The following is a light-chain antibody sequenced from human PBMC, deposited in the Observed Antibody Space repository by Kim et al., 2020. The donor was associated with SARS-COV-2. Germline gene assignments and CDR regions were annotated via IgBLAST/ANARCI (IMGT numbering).Light chain of an antibody. CDR2: DTS. CDR3: QQYNNWPPWYT. V-gene: IGKV3-15*01. Sequence: SPGERATLSCRASQSVSSNLAWYQQNPGQAPRLLIYDTSTRATGIPARFSGSGSGTEFTLTISSLQSEDFAIYYCQQYNNWPPWYTFGQGTKLEI. J-gene: IGKJ2*01. CDR1: QSVSSN.